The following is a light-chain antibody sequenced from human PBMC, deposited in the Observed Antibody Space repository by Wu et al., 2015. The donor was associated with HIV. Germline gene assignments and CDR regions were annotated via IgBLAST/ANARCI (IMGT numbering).Light chain of an antibody. J-gene: IGKJ5*01. Sequence: ETVLTQSPDTLSLSPGERATLSCRASQSVKYNYLAWYQQKPGQAPRLLIYSASTRATGIPDRFSGSGSGTDFTLTISSLEPEDFAVYYCQQRLKWPPITFGQGTRLEIK. CDR2: SAS. CDR1: QSVKYNY. CDR3: QQRLKWPPIT. V-gene: IGKV3-11*01.